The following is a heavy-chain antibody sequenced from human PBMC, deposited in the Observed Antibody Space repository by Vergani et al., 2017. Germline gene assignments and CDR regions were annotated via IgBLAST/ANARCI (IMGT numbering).Heavy chain of an antibody. V-gene: IGHV3-21*01. CDR1: GGSISSSS. J-gene: IGHJ4*02. Sequence: LQLQESGPGLVKPSETLSLTCTVSGGSISSSSYYWGWIRQPPGKGLEWVSSISSSSSYIYYADSVKGRFTISRDNAKNSLYLQMNSLRAEDTAVYYCARDSAAAGTPFDYWGQGTLVTVSS. CDR3: ARDSAAAGTPFDY. D-gene: IGHD6-13*01. CDR2: ISSSSSYI.